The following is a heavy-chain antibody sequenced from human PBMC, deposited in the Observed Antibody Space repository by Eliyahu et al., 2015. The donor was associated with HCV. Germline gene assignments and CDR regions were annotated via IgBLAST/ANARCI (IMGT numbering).Heavy chain of an antibody. CDR3: ASGGGGTAVAGTGGWFDP. D-gene: IGHD6-19*01. J-gene: IGHJ5*02. CDR2: IYYSGSP. V-gene: IGHV4-59*01. Sequence: QVQLQESGPGLVKPSETLSLTCSVSGGSISXYXWSWIRQPPGKGLEWIGYIYYSGSPNYNPSLKSRVTMSVDTSKNQFSLKLSSVTAADTAVYYCASGGGGTAVAGTGGWFDPWGQGTLVTVSS. CDR1: GGSISXYX.